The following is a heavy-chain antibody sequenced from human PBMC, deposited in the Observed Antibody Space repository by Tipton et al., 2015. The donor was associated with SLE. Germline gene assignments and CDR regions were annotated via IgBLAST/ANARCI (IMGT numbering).Heavy chain of an antibody. CDR3: ARDPNGGYGSFDY. CDR1: GDSVSSNSAA. Sequence: LRLSCAISGDSVSSNSAAWNWIRQSPSRGLEWLGRTYYMSKWYNDYAVSVKSRIIINPDTSKNQFSLQLTSVTPEDTAVYYCARDPNGGYGSFDYWGLGALVTVSS. J-gene: IGHJ4*02. V-gene: IGHV6-1*01. D-gene: IGHD7-27*01. CDR2: TYYMSKWYN.